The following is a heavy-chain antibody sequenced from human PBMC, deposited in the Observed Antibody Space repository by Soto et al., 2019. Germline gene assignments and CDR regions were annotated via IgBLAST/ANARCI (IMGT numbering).Heavy chain of an antibody. CDR3: VGYCSGGSCWNDAFDI. CDR2: ISYDGSNK. D-gene: IGHD2-15*01. V-gene: IGHV3-30*03. Sequence: PGGSLRLSCAASGFTFCSYGMHWVRQAPGKGLEWVAVISYDGSNKYYADSVKGRFTISRDNSKNTLYLQMNSLRAEDTAVYCCVGYCSGGSCWNDAFDIWGQGTMVTVSS. J-gene: IGHJ3*02. CDR1: GFTFCSYG.